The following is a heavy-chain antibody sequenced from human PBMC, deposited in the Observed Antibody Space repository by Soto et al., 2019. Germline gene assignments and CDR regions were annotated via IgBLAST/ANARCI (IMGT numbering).Heavy chain of an antibody. CDR2: INPNSGGT. Sequence: GASVKVSCKASGYTFTGYYMHWVRLAPGQGLEWMGWINPNSGGTNYAQKFQGRVTMTRDTSISTAYMELSRLRSDDTAVYYCARVAAAGKRGHDYWGQGTLVTVSS. CDR3: ARVAAAGKRGHDY. D-gene: IGHD6-13*01. J-gene: IGHJ4*02. V-gene: IGHV1-2*02. CDR1: GYTFTGYY.